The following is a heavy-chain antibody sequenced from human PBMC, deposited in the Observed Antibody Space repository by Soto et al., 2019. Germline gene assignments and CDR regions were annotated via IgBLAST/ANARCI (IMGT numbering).Heavy chain of an antibody. J-gene: IGHJ4*02. CDR2: ISGSSGGT. V-gene: IGHV3-23*01. D-gene: IGHD3-9*01. CDR1: GFTFSSLA. Sequence: PGGSLRLSCAASGFTFSSLAMTWVRQAPGKGLEWVSTISGSSGGTYYGDSVKGRFTISRDNSKNTLYLQMNSLRAEDTAVYYCAKDKGDYDILTGLDYWGQGTLVTVSS. CDR3: AKDKGDYDILTGLDY.